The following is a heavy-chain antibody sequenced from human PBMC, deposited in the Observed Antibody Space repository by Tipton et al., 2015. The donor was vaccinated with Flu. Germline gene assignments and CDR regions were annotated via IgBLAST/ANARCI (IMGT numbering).Heavy chain of an antibody. CDR1: GFTIDQNY. D-gene: IGHD5-18*01. V-gene: IGHV3-66*02. J-gene: IGHJ4*02. CDR3: VRSGYSYGYVDY. CDR2: LYTGGRT. Sequence: SGFTIDQNYMSWVRQAPGKGLEWVSVLYTGGRTYYADSVRGRFTISRDTSKNTLYLQMNSLRSEDSAVYYCVRSGYSYGYVDYWGQGALVTVSS.